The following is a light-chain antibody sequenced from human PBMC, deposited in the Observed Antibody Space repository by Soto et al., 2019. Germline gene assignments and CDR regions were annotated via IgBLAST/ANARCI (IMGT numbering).Light chain of an antibody. Sequence: QTVVTQEPSFSVSPGGTVTLTCGLNSGSVSTTYYPSWYQQTPGQAPRTLIYNTNARSSGVPDRFSGSILGNKAALTITGAQADDESDYYCVLYMGSGIWVFGGGNQLTVL. CDR3: VLYMGSGIWV. CDR2: NTN. V-gene: IGLV8-61*01. J-gene: IGLJ3*02. CDR1: SGSVSTTYY.